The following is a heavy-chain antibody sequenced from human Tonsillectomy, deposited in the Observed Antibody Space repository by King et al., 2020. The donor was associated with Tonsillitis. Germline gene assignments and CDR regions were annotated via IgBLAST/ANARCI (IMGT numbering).Heavy chain of an antibody. CDR2: IYYSGST. CDR3: ARDWDFYDSSEGHAFDI. Sequence: VQLQESGPGLVKPSESLSLTCTVSGGSISSYYWSWIRQPPGKGLEWIGYIYYSGSTNYNPSLKSRVTISVDTSKNQFSLKLSSVTAADTAVYYGARDWDFYDSSEGHAFDIWGQGTMVTVSS. V-gene: IGHV4-59*01. D-gene: IGHD3-22*01. CDR1: GGSISSYY. J-gene: IGHJ3*02.